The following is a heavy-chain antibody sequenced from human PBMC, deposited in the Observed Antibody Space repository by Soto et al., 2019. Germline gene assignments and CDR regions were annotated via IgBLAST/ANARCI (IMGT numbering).Heavy chain of an antibody. Sequence: SETLSLTCTVSGGPITSGDYYWSWIRQHPGKGLEWLGHIYHSGNTYYSPSLKSRISMSADTSTNQFSLKLTSVTAADTAMYYCARDFFGNCSGGRCSKHIGYWGKGIQVT. J-gene: IGHJ4*02. CDR2: IYHSGNT. CDR1: GGPITSGDYY. D-gene: IGHD2-15*01. CDR3: ARDFFGNCSGGRCSKHIGY. V-gene: IGHV4-31*03.